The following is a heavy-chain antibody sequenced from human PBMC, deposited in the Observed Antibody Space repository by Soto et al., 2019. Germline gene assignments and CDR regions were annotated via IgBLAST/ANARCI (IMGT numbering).Heavy chain of an antibody. Sequence: QVQLVQSGAEVKKPGSSGKVSCKSSGGTFSSYAISWVRQSPGQGLEWIGEIIPIIGTANYAEKFQDRVTHSADQPTRTPYMELSRLRCEDPAVYYCATGRRTLGRDGSLLYCYRMCVWGQGTTVTLSS. CDR3: ATGRRTLGRDGSLLYCYRMCV. J-gene: IGHJ6*01. D-gene: IGHD3-10*01. CDR1: GGTFSSYA. V-gene: IGHV1-69*01. CDR2: IIPIIGTA.